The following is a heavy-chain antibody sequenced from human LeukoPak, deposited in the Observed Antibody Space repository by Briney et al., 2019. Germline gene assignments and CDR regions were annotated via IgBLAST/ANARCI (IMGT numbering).Heavy chain of an antibody. V-gene: IGHV3-23*01. D-gene: IGHD4-11*01. Sequence: GGSLRLSCAASGFTFSSYSMSWVRQAPGKGLEWVSGLSASGGLTYYADSVKGRFTISRDNSKNTLYLQMNSLRADDTAVYYCAKGGSSYSEMDYWGQGTLVTVSS. CDR1: GFTFSSYS. CDR3: AKGGSSYSEMDY. J-gene: IGHJ4*02. CDR2: LSASGGLT.